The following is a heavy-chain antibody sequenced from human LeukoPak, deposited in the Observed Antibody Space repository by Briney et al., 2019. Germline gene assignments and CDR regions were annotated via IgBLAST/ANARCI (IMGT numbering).Heavy chain of an antibody. CDR2: MKQDGREK. CDR3: ARGGGSGRWGSAFDI. J-gene: IGHJ3*02. V-gene: IGHV3-7*01. CDR1: GFTYTNYW. D-gene: IGHD6-19*01. Sequence: PGGSLRLSCVTSGFTYTNYWMTWVRQAPGKGPEWVANMKQDGREKYYVDSVKGRFTISRDNAKNSVHLQMNSLRDEDTAVYYCARGGGSGRWGSAFDIWGQGTMVTVSS.